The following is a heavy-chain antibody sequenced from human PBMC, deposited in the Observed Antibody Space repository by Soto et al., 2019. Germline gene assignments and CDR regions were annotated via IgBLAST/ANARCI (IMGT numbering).Heavy chain of an antibody. CDR3: ARSWKNIWSPLHDYFDY. CDR1: GFTFSSYA. J-gene: IGHJ4*02. V-gene: IGHV3-30-3*01. D-gene: IGHD1-1*01. Sequence: GGSLRLSCAASGFTFSSYAMHWVRQAPGKGLEWVAVISYDGSNKYYAESVKGRFTISRDNSKNTLYLQMNSLRAEDTSVYYCARSWKNIWSPLHDYFDYWGQGTLVTVSS. CDR2: ISYDGSNK.